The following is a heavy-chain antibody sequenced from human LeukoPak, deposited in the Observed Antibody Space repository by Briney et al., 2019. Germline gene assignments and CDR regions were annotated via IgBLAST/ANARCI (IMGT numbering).Heavy chain of an antibody. D-gene: IGHD3-10*01. CDR2: IYYSGST. V-gene: IGHV4-30-4*01. CDR1: GGSISSGDYY. J-gene: IGHJ4*02. Sequence: SETLSLTCTVSGGSISSGDYYWSWIRQPPGKGLEWIGYIYYSGSTYYNPSLKSRVTISVDTSKNQFSLKLSSVTAADTAVYYCARARRIYGSGRYYNVDYFDYWGQGTLVTVSS. CDR3: ARARRIYGSGRYYNVDYFDY.